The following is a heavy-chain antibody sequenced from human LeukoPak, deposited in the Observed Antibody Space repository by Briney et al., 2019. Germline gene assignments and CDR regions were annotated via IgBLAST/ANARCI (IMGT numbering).Heavy chain of an antibody. J-gene: IGHJ4*02. CDR2: IKQDGSEK. Sequence: PGGSLRLSCAPSGVTFSSYWISWVRQAPGKGLEWVANIKQDGSEKYYVDSVKGRLTISRDNAKNSLYLQMNSLRAEDTAVYYCARDDSSSSFYYWGQGTLVTVSS. D-gene: IGHD6-6*01. CDR3: ARDDSSSSFYY. V-gene: IGHV3-7*01. CDR1: GVTFSSYW.